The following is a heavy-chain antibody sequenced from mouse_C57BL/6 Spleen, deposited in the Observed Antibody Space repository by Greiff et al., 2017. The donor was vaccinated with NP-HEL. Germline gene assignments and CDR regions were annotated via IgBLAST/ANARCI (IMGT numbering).Heavy chain of an antibody. J-gene: IGHJ1*03. CDR3: ARSLYYYGSSPYWSFDV. CDR2: IYWDDDK. D-gene: IGHD1-1*01. CDR1: GFSLSTSGMG. Sequence: QVTLKVCGPGILQSSQTLSLTCSFSGFSLSTSGMGVSWIRQPSGKGLEWLAHIYWDDDKRYNPSLKSRPTISKDTSRNQVFIKITSVDTADTATYYCARSLYYYGSSPYWSFDVWGTGTTVTVSS. V-gene: IGHV8-12*01.